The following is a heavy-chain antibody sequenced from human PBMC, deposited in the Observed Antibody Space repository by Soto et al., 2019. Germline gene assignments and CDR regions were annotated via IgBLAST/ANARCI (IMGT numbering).Heavy chain of an antibody. D-gene: IGHD6-19*01. Sequence: GASVKVSCKASGYTFTSYAMHWVRQAPGQRLEWMGWINAGNGNTKYSQKFQGRVTITRDTSASTAYMELSSLRSEDTAAYYCARDPLAYSSGWYADYYHGMDVWGQGTTVSVSS. CDR3: ARDPLAYSSGWYADYYHGMDV. J-gene: IGHJ6*02. V-gene: IGHV1-3*01. CDR2: INAGNGNT. CDR1: GYTFTSYA.